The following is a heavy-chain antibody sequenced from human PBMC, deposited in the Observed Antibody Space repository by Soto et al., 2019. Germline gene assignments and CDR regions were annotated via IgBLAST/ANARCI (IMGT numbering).Heavy chain of an antibody. CDR3: ARDPDEVVGTDYHYYGMDV. CDR2: ILPVFGTT. Sequence: ASVKVSCKASGDTSSNYGVSWVRQAPGQGLEWMGGILPVFGTTTYARNFQGRITITADKSTSAVYMELTSLRSDDTATYYCARDPDEVVGTDYHYYGMDVWDQGATVTVSS. J-gene: IGHJ6*02. CDR1: GDTSSNYG. V-gene: IGHV1-69*06. D-gene: IGHD1-26*01.